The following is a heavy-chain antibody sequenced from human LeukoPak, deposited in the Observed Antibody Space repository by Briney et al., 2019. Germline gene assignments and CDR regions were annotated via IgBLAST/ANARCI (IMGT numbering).Heavy chain of an antibody. D-gene: IGHD3-9*01. V-gene: IGHV3-23*01. J-gene: IGHJ4*02. CDR2: ISGSGGST. CDR3: AKIASWGILTGWSPLTTYDILTGTQSDYFDY. Sequence: PGGSLRLSCAASGFTFSSYGMSWVRQAPGKGLEWVSAISGSGGSTYYADSVKGRFTISRDNSKNTLYLQMNSLRAEDTAVYYCAKIASWGILTGWSPLTTYDILTGTQSDYFDYWGQGTLVTVSS. CDR1: GFTFSSYG.